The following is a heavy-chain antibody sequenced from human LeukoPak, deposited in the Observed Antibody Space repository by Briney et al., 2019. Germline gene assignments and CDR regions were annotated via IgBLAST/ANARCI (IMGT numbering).Heavy chain of an antibody. CDR2: IIPIFGTA. D-gene: IGHD1-26*01. Sequence: SVKVSCKASGGTFSSYAISWVRQAPGQGLEWMGGIIPIFGTANYAQKFQGRVTITTDESTSTAYMELSSLRAEDTAVYYCARDSGWELFYWYFDLWGRGTLVTVSS. CDR3: ARDSGWELFYWYFDL. CDR1: GGTFSSYA. V-gene: IGHV1-69*05. J-gene: IGHJ2*01.